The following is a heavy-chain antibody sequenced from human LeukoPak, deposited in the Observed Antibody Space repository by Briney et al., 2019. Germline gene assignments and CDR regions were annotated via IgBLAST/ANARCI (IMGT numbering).Heavy chain of an antibody. D-gene: IGHD6-13*01. Sequence: GGSLRLSCAASGFTFDDYAMHWVRQAPGKGLEWVSGISWNSGSIGYADSVKGRFTISRDNAKNSLYLQMNSLRAEDTALYYCAKDFSSSWYRGAFDIWGQGTMVTVSS. CDR2: ISWNSGSI. CDR3: AKDFSSSWYRGAFDI. J-gene: IGHJ3*02. CDR1: GFTFDDYA. V-gene: IGHV3-9*01.